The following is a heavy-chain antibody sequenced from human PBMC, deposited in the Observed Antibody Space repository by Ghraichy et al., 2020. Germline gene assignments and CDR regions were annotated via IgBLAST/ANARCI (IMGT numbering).Heavy chain of an antibody. CDR3: ARERGSSSSGGVYYFDY. CDR1: GFTFSSYS. Sequence: GGSLRLSCAASGFTFSSYSMNWVRQAPGKGLEWVSYISSSISTIYYADSVKGRFTISRGNAKNSLYLQMNSLRAEDTAVYYCARERGSSSSGGVYYFDYWGQGTLVTVSS. CDR2: ISSSISTI. D-gene: IGHD6-6*01. J-gene: IGHJ4*02. V-gene: IGHV3-48*01.